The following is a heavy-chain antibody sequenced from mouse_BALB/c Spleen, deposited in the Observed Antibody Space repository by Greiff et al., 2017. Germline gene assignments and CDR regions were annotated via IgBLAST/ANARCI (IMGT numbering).Heavy chain of an antibody. D-gene: IGHD2-10*01. CDR3: APAYYGNSFAY. Sequence: EVQRVESGAELVKPGASVKLSCTASGFNIKDTYMHWVKQRPEQGLEWIGRIDPANGNTKYDPKFQGKATITADTSSNTAYLQLSSLTSEDTAVYYCAPAYYGNSFAYWGQGTLVTVSA. V-gene: IGHV14-3*02. CDR2: IDPANGNT. CDR1: GFNIKDTY. J-gene: IGHJ3*01.